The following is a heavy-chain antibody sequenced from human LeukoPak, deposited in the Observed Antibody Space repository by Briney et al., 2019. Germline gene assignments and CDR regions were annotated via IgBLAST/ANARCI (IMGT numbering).Heavy chain of an antibody. CDR1: GFTFSSYG. J-gene: IGHJ6*02. D-gene: IGHD2-15*01. CDR3: AKVVVAATPYYYYGMDG. CDR2: ISYDGSNK. Sequence: GRCLRLSCAASGFTFSSYGMHWVRQALGKGLEWVAVISYDGSNKYYADSVKGRFTISRDNSKNTLYLQMNSLRAEDTAVYYCAKVVVAATPYYYYGMDGWGQGTTVSVSS. V-gene: IGHV3-30*18.